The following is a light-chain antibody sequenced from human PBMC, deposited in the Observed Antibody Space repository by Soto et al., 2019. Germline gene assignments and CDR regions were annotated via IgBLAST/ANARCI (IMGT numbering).Light chain of an antibody. CDR1: QSISSS. V-gene: IGKV3D-15*01. Sequence: EIVMTRSPATLSVSPGQRATLSCRASQSISSSLAWYQQKPGQPPRLLIYGAFHRAAGIPARFSGSGSGTDFTLTISSLEPADSAVYYCQQRNIWPPVTFGQGTRLEIK. CDR2: GAF. J-gene: IGKJ5*01. CDR3: QQRNIWPPVT.